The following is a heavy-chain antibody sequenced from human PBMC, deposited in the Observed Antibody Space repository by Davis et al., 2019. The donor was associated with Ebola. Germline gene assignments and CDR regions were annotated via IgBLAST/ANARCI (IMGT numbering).Heavy chain of an antibody. V-gene: IGHV3-74*01. D-gene: IGHD2-8*01. CDR1: GFTFSSYW. J-gene: IGHJ6*04. CDR3: ARQYNDCTNGVCYTLIYYYYGMDV. Sequence: GESLKISCAASGFTFSSYWMHWVRQAPGKGLVWVSRINSDGSSTSYADSVKGRFTISRDNSKNTLYLQMNSLRAEDTAVYYCARQYNDCTNGVCYTLIYYYYGMDVWGKGTTVTVSS. CDR2: INSDGSST.